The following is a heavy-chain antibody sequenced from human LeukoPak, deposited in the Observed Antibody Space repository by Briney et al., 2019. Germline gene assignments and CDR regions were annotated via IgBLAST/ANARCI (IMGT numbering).Heavy chain of an antibody. D-gene: IGHD3-22*01. V-gene: IGHV3-30*02. CDR3: ATESITLVVVISPFDY. J-gene: IGHJ4*02. CDR2: IQDDGATT. CDR1: GFTFSTFP. Sequence: GGSLRLSCAASGFTFSTFPMHWVRQAPGKGLEWVALIQDDGATTNYADSVRGRFTISRDNSKSTVYLQMNSLKPDDTAVYYCATESITLVVVISPFDYWGQGTLVTVSS.